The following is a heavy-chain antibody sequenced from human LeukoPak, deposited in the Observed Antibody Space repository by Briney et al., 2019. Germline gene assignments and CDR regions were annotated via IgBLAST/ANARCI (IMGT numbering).Heavy chain of an antibody. CDR3: AREDVGFSY. D-gene: IGHD2/OR15-2a*01. J-gene: IGHJ4*02. CDR1: GFTFSTYS. V-gene: IGHV3-48*01. Sequence: GGSLRLSCAASGFTFSTYSMNWVSQAPGKGLEWVSYISSSGNTIYYADSVKGRFTISRDNAKNSLYLQMKSLRAEDTAVYYCAREDVGFSYWGQGTLVTVSS. CDR2: ISSSGNTI.